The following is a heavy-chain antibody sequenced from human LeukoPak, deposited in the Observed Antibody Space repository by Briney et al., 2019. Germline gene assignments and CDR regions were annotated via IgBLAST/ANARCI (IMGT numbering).Heavy chain of an antibody. Sequence: SETLSLTCTVSGGSISSHYWSWIRQPAGKGLEWIGRIYTSGSTNYNPSLKSRVTMSVDTSKNQFSLKLSSVTAADTAVYYCARATTFGGVIADDAFDIWGQGTMVTVSS. V-gene: IGHV4-4*07. J-gene: IGHJ3*02. CDR1: GGSISSHY. D-gene: IGHD3-16*02. CDR2: IYTSGST. CDR3: ARATTFGGVIADDAFDI.